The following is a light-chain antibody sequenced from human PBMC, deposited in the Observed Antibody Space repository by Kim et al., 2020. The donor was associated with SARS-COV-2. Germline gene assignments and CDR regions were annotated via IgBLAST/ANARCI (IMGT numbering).Light chain of an antibody. CDR3: AAWDDSLNGVI. V-gene: IGLV1-44*01. CDR2: TNN. J-gene: IGLJ2*01. CDR1: SSNIGSNP. Sequence: QSVLTQPPSASGTPRQRVTISCSGSSSNIGSNPVNWYQQFPGTAPKLLIYTNNQWPSGVPDRFSGSKSGTSASLAISGLQSDDEADYYCAAWDDSLNGVIFGGGTQLTVL.